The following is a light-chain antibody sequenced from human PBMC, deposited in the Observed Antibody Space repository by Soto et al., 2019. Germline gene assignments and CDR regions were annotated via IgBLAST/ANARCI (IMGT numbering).Light chain of an antibody. J-gene: IGLJ3*02. CDR1: NIGSKS. CDR3: QVWDSSSDPWL. Sequence: SSELTQPPSVSVAPGKTARITCGGNNIGSKSVHWYQQKPGQAPVLVIYCDSDRPSGIPERFSGSNSGNTATLTISRVEAGDEADYYCQVWDSSSDPWLFGGGTKLTVL. CDR2: CDS. V-gene: IGLV3-21*04.